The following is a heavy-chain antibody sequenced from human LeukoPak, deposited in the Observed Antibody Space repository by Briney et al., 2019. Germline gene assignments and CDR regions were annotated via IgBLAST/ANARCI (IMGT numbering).Heavy chain of an antibody. CDR3: AKPIPAIAVAVSTRQ. Sequence: PGGSLRLSCAASGFTFSSYGMHWVRQAPGKGLEWVAVISYDGSNKYYVDSVKGRFTISRDNSKNTLYLQMNSLRPEDTAVYYCAKPIPAIAVAVSTRQWGQGTLVTVSS. D-gene: IGHD6-19*01. V-gene: IGHV3-30*18. CDR2: ISYDGSNK. CDR1: GFTFSSYG. J-gene: IGHJ4*02.